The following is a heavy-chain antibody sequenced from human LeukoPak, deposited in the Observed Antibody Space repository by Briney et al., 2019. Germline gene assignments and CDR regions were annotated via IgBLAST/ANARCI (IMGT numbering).Heavy chain of an antibody. V-gene: IGHV3-7*01. CDR1: GFTFRSHW. CDR3: ARDSEHSSSFAFDI. J-gene: IGHJ3*02. CDR2: INQDGSEK. D-gene: IGHD6-13*01. Sequence: GASLLLSCAASGFTFRSHWMSWVRQAPGKGLEWVANINQDGSEKHYVDYVKGRFTISRDNAKNPLYLQMNSLRAEDTAMYYCARDSEHSSSFAFDIWGQGTMVTVSS.